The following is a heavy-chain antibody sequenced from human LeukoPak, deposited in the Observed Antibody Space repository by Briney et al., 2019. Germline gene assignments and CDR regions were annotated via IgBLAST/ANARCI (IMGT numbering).Heavy chain of an antibody. V-gene: IGHV3-23*01. CDR1: GFTFSSYA. CDR2: ISGSGGST. Sequence: GGSLRLSCAASGFTFSSYAMSWVRQAPGKGLEWVSAISGSGGSTYYADSVKGRFTISRDNSKNTLYLQMNSLRAEDTAVYYCERSPSVYSSSWSGAFDIWGQGTMVTVSS. D-gene: IGHD6-13*01. J-gene: IGHJ3*02. CDR3: ERSPSVYSSSWSGAFDI.